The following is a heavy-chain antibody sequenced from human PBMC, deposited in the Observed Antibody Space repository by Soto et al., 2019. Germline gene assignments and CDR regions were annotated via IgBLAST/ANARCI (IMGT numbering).Heavy chain of an antibody. Sequence: QVPLVQSGAEVKKPGASVKVSCKASGYTFTSYGISWVRQAPGQGLEWMGWISAYNGNTNYAQKLQGRVTMTTDTSTSIAYMELRSLRSDDTAVYYCTRNYDFWSGGPTKFDYWGQGTLVTVSS. CDR3: TRNYDFWSGGPTKFDY. V-gene: IGHV1-18*01. CDR2: ISAYNGNT. D-gene: IGHD3-3*01. J-gene: IGHJ4*02. CDR1: GYTFTSYG.